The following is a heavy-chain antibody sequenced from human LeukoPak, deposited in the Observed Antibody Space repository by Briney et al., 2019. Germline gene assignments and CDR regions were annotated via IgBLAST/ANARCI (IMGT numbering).Heavy chain of an antibody. D-gene: IGHD2-2*01. V-gene: IGHV4-38-2*02. Sequence: SETLSLTCTVSGYSISSGYYWGWIRQPPGKGLEWIGEIYHSGSTNYNPSLKSRVTISVDKSKNQFSPKLSSVTAADTAVYYCARDPTRCSSTSCYFDPWGQGTLVTVSS. J-gene: IGHJ5*02. CDR3: ARDPTRCSSTSCYFDP. CDR1: GYSISSGYY. CDR2: IYHSGST.